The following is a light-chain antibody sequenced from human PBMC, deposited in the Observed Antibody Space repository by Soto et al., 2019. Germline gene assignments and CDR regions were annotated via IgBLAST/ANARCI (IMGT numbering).Light chain of an antibody. J-gene: IGLJ2*01. CDR3: SSYTSSSTLV. CDR1: SSEVGGYNY. Sequence: QSALTQPASVSGSPGQSITISCTGTSSEVGGYNYVSWYQQHPGKSPKLLIYDVSNRPSGVSNRFSGSKSGNTASLTISGLQAEDEADYYCSSYTSSSTLVFGGATQLTVL. CDR2: DVS. V-gene: IGLV2-14*01.